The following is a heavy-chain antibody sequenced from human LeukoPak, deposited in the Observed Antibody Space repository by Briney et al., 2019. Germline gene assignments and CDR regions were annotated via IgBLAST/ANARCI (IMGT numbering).Heavy chain of an antibody. CDR3: ATYSGYDRIFDY. Sequence: GGSLRLSCAASGFTFSTYGMNWVRQASGKGLEWVSYISGSSSAINYADSVKGRFTISRDNAKNSLFLQMNSLRAEDTAVYYCATYSGYDRIFDYWGQGTLVTVSS. J-gene: IGHJ4*02. CDR2: ISGSSSAI. V-gene: IGHV3-48*01. D-gene: IGHD5-12*01. CDR1: GFTFSTYG.